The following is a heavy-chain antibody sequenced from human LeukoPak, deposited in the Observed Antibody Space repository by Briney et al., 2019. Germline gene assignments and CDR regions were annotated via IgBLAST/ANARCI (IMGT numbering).Heavy chain of an antibody. D-gene: IGHD3-9*01. V-gene: IGHV5-51*01. CDR3: ARQGNYDILTGFSPYMDV. CDR2: IYPGDSDT. Sequence: GESLKISCKGSGYSFTSYWIGWVRPMPGKGLEWMGIIYPGDSDTRYSPSFQGQVTIPADKSISTAYLQWSSLKASDTAMYYCARQGNYDILTGFSPYMDVWGKGTTVTISS. J-gene: IGHJ6*03. CDR1: GYSFTSYW.